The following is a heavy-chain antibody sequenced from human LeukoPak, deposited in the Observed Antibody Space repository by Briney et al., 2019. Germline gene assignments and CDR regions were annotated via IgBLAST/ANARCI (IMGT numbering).Heavy chain of an antibody. CDR2: INWNGGST. Sequence: VGSLRLSCAASGFTFDDYGMSWVRQAPGKGLEWVSGINWNGGSTGYADSVKGRFTISRDNAKNSLYLQMNSLRAEDTALYYCARRIYGDHVSNYYYYYYMDVWGKGTTVTVSS. CDR3: ARRIYGDHVSNYYYYYYMDV. D-gene: IGHD4-17*01. CDR1: GFTFDDYG. J-gene: IGHJ6*03. V-gene: IGHV3-20*04.